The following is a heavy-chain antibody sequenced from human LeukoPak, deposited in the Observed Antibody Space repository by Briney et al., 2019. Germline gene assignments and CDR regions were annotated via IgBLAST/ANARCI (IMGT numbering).Heavy chain of an antibody. CDR3: AKGSRVEPVAYCDY. CDR1: GFTFSSYA. J-gene: IGHJ4*02. CDR2: ISGSGGNT. Sequence: PGGSLRLSCAASGFTFSSYAMTWVRQAPGEGLEWVSAISGSGGNTYYADSVKGRFTISRDNSKNTLYLQMNSLRAEDTAVYYCAKGSRVEPVAYCDYWGQGTLVTVSS. D-gene: IGHD2-2*01. V-gene: IGHV3-23*01.